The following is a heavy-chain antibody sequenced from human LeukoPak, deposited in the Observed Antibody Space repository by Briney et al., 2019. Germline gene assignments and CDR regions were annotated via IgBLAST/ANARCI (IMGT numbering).Heavy chain of an antibody. CDR3: ARRTMVRGVITFDY. Sequence: PSETLSLTCTVSGGSISSSSYYWGWIRQPPGKGLEWIGSIYYSGSTYYNPSLKSRVTISVDTSKNQFSLKLSSVTAADTAVYYCARRTMVRGVITFDYWGQGTLVTVSS. CDR1: GGSISSSSYY. CDR2: IYYSGST. J-gene: IGHJ4*02. V-gene: IGHV4-39*01. D-gene: IGHD3-10*01.